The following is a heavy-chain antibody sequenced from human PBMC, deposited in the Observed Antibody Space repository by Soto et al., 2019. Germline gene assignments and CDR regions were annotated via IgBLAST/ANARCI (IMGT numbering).Heavy chain of an antibody. D-gene: IGHD3-22*01. CDR1: GGSISSYY. CDR2: IYYSGST. CDR3: AREDSSGP. J-gene: IGHJ5*02. Sequence: QVQLQESGPGLVKPSETLSLTCTVSGGSISSYYWSWIRQPPGKGLEWIGYIYYSGSTNYNPSLKVRSAISVDTSKNQFPRKLSSVTAADTAVFYCAREDSSGPWGKGTLVTFSS. V-gene: IGHV4-59*01.